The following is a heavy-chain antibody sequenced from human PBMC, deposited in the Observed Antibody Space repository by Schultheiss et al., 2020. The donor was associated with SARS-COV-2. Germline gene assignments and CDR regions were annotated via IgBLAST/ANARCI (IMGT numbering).Heavy chain of an antibody. J-gene: IGHJ1*01. CDR3: ASTSDIVVAVATT. CDR1: GAFFSTYY. D-gene: IGHD2-15*01. CDR2: VRLSGST. V-gene: IGHV4-59*12. Sequence: SETLSLTCAVSGAFFSTYYWSWVRQPPGKGLEWIGYVRLSGSTDYNPSLKSRVTISVDTSKNQFSLKLSSVTAADTAVYYCASTSDIVVAVATTWGQGTLVTVSS.